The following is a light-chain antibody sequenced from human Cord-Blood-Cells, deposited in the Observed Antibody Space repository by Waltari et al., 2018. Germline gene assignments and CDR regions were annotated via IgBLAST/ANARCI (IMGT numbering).Light chain of an antibody. V-gene: IGKV1-5*03. CDR1: QSISSW. J-gene: IGKJ1*01. Sequence: QMIQPSSTLPASLGARVTITCWASQSISSWLACHQQKPGKAPKLLIYKASSLESGVPSKFSGSGSGTEFTLTISSLQPDDFATYYCQQYNSYSTFGQGTKVEIK. CDR3: QQYNSYST. CDR2: KAS.